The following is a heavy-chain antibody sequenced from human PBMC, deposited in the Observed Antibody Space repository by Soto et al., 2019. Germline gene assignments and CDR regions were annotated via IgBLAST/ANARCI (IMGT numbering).Heavy chain of an antibody. V-gene: IGHV4-31*03. CDR3: SRGNYDFWAGGNWFDP. D-gene: IGHD3-3*01. CDR2: IYYSGST. CDR1: GGSISSGGYY. Sequence: PSETLSLTCTVSGGSISSGGYYWSWIRQHPGKGLEWIGYIYYSGSTYYNPSLKSRVTISVDTSKNQFSLKLSSVTAADTAVYYCSRGNYDFWAGGNWFDPWGQGTLVTVSS. J-gene: IGHJ5*02.